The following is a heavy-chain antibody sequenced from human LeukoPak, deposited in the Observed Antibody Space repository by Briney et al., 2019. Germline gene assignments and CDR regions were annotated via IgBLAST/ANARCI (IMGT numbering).Heavy chain of an antibody. D-gene: IGHD3-22*01. CDR2: ISYDGSNK. Sequence: GGSLRLSCAASGFTFSSYAMHWVRQAPGKGLEWVAVISYDGSNKYYADSVKGRFTISRDNSKNTLYLQMNSLRAEDTAVYYCARDRPMIVVVWGHDAFDIWGQGTMVTVSS. J-gene: IGHJ3*02. CDR1: GFTFSSYA. CDR3: ARDRPMIVVVWGHDAFDI. V-gene: IGHV3-30-3*01.